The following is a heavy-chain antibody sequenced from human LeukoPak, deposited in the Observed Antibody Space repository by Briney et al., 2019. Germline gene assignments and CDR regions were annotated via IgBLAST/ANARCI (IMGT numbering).Heavy chain of an antibody. Sequence: GGSLRLSCAASGFTFSSYWVSWVRQAPGKGLEWVANIKQDGSEKYYVDSVKGRFTISRDNAKNSLYLQMNSLRAEDTAVYYCAREDYGDPDYWGQGTLVTVSS. V-gene: IGHV3-7*01. CDR3: AREDYGDPDY. D-gene: IGHD4-17*01. CDR2: IKQDGSEK. CDR1: GFTFSSYW. J-gene: IGHJ4*02.